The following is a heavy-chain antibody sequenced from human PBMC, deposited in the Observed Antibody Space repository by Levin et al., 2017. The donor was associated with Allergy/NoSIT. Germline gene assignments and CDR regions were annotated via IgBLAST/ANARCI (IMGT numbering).Heavy chain of an antibody. CDR3: ASWAMYHYHRSAFDYFYYAMDV. Sequence: GESLKISCAASGILFSSYDMNWVRQAPGKGLEWVSSISAGGNYIYYADSVKGRFTISRDNAKNSLFLQMNSLRAEDTAVYYCASWAMYHYHRSAFDYFYYAMDVWGQGTTVTVSS. CDR2: ISAGGNYI. J-gene: IGHJ6*02. D-gene: IGHD3-22*01. V-gene: IGHV3-21*01. CDR1: GILFSSYD.